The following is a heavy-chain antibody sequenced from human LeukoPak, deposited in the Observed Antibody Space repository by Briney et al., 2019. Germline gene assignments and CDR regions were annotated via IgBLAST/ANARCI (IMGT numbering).Heavy chain of an antibody. V-gene: IGHV3-11*01. Sequence: PGGSLRLSCATSGFTFSDYYMSWVRQAPGKGLEWISDISLSGSNIYYADSVKGRFPISRDNATTSLYLEMNSLRADDTAMYYCVRDSRLISPQGPTYVDSWGQGTLVTVSS. CDR2: ISLSGSNI. J-gene: IGHJ4*02. D-gene: IGHD3-16*01. CDR1: GFTFSDYY. CDR3: VRDSRLISPQGPTYVDS.